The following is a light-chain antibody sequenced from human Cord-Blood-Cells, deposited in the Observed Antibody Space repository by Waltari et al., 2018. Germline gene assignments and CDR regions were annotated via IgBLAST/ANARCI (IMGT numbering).Light chain of an antibody. CDR3: SSYAGSNNLV. CDR2: EVS. CDR1: SSDGGGYNY. J-gene: IGLJ2*01. V-gene: IGLV2-8*01. Sequence: QSALTPPPSASGSPGQSVTISCTGTSSDGGGYNYVHWYQQHPGKAPKLMIYEVSKRPSGVPDRFSGSKSGNTASLTVSGLQAEDEADYYCSSYAGSNNLVFGGGTKLTVL.